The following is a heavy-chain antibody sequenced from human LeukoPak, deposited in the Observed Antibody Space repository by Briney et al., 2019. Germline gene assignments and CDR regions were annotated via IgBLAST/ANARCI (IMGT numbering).Heavy chain of an antibody. Sequence: SQTLSLTCTVSGGSISSGSYYWSWIRQPPGKGLEWIGYIYYSGSTYYNPSLKSRVTISVDTSKNQFSLKLSSVTAADTAVYYCARVPANFQNDFWSGYYKGSYWYFDLWGRGTLVTVSS. CDR3: ARVPANFQNDFWSGYYKGSYWYFDL. D-gene: IGHD3-3*01. CDR2: IYYSGST. CDR1: GGSISSGSYY. V-gene: IGHV4-30-4*08. J-gene: IGHJ2*01.